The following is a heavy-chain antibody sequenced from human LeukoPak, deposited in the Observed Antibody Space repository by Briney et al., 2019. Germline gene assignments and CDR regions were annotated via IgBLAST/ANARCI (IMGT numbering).Heavy chain of an antibody. V-gene: IGHV1-18*04. CDR2: ISPYDGDT. D-gene: IGHD2-2*01. Sequence: ASVRVSCKASGYTFTTNGVSWVRQAPGQGLGWLAWISPYDGDTNYKPDLQGRVTLSTDTSTSTAYMELTSLRSDDTAVYYCARLRGGIYSSRDAFDIWGQGTMVTVSS. CDR3: ARLRGGIYSSRDAFDI. J-gene: IGHJ3*02. CDR1: GYTFTTNG.